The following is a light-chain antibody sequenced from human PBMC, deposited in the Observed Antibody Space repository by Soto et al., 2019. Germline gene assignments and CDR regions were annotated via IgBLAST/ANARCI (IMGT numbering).Light chain of an antibody. CDR3: MQGVQMPPIT. V-gene: IGKV2-28*01. CDR2: LAS. J-gene: IGKJ5*01. CDR1: QSLLHSNGYNY. Sequence: DIVMTQSPLSLPVTPGEAASISCRSSQSLLHSNGYNYLDWYLQKPGQSPQLLIHLASNRASGVPVRFSGSGSGTDFTLNISSVEAEDVGLYYCMQGVQMPPITFGQGTRLEIK.